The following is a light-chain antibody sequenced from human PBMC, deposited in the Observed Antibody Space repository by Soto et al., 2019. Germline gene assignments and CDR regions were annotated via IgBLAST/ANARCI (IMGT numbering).Light chain of an antibody. V-gene: IGKV1-12*01. Sequence: DIQMTQSPSSVAASVGDRVTITCRASQGLGVWLGWYQQKPGKAPQLLIFGASGLQTGVPARLSGSGSGTDFTLTISRLQPEDFATYYCQKAYSFPLTXGGGTKVDIK. CDR2: GAS. CDR3: QKAYSFPLT. CDR1: QGLGVW. J-gene: IGKJ4*01.